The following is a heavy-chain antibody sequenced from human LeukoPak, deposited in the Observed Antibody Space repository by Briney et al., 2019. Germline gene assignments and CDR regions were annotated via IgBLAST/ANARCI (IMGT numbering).Heavy chain of an antibody. V-gene: IGHV3-23*01. J-gene: IGHJ4*02. CDR2: ISPGGGPT. Sequence: GGSLRLSCAASGFTFEDYTMDWVRQPPGKGLEWVSGISPGGGPTYYADSVKGRFTISRDDPKNTLDLQMENLRVEDTAVYYCAKDGAWLRFDDWGQGILVTVSS. CDR3: AKDGAWLRFDD. D-gene: IGHD5-12*01. CDR1: GFTFEDYT.